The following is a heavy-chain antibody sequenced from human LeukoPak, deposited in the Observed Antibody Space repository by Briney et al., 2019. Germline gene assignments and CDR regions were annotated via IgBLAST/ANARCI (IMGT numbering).Heavy chain of an antibody. V-gene: IGHV1-46*02. CDR1: GYTFNNHY. CDR3: AKDVGKWESLHFFDY. D-gene: IGHD1-26*01. J-gene: IGHJ4*02. Sequence: ASVKVSCKASGYTFNNHYMYWVRQAPGQGLEWMGVINPSGGSTSYAQKFQGRVTMTRDTSTRTVYMEVNSLRSEDTAVYYCAKDVGKWESLHFFDYWGQGTLVTVSS. CDR2: INPSGGST.